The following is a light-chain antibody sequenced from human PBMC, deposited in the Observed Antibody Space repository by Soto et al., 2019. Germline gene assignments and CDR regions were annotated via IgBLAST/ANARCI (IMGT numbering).Light chain of an antibody. CDR2: GAS. V-gene: IGKV3-15*01. CDR3: QQYNHWPPLT. Sequence: EIVMTQSPATLSVSPGERATLSCRASQSVGSNLSWYQQKPGQAPRLLIYGASTRATGIPARFSGSGSGTEFTLTIRSLQSEDFAIYSCQQYNHWPPLTFGGGTKVEIK. CDR1: QSVGSN. J-gene: IGKJ4*01.